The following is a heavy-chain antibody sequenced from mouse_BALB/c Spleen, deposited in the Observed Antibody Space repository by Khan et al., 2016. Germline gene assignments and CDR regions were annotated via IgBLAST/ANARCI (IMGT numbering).Heavy chain of an antibody. J-gene: IGHJ3*01. CDR3: ARTHYRYDDGFAY. CDR2: ISTYYGDA. D-gene: IGHD2-14*01. V-gene: IGHV1S137*01. Sequence: QVQLQQSGAELVRPGVSVKISCKGSGYTFTDYAMHWVKQSHAKSLEWIGVISTYYGDASYNQKFKGKATMTVDKSSSTAYMELARLTSEDSAIYYCARTHYRYDDGFAYWGQGTLVTVS. CDR1: GYTFTDYA.